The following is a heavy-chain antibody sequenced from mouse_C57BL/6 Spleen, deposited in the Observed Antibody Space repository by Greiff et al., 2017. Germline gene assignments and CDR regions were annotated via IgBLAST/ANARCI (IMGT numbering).Heavy chain of an antibody. D-gene: IGHD2-3*01. V-gene: IGHV6-6*01. CDR1: GFTFSDAW. CDR2: IRNKANNHAT. Sequence: DVHLVESGGGLVQPGGSMKLSCAASGFTFSDAWLDWVRQSPEKGLEWVAEIRNKANNHATYYAESVKGRFTISRDDSKSSVYLQMNSLRAGDTGIYYCTRIDGYYVEGAMDYWGQGTSVTVSS. J-gene: IGHJ4*01. CDR3: TRIDGYYVEGAMDY.